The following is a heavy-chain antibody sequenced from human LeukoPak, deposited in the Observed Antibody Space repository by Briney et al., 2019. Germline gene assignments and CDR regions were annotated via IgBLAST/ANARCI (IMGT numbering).Heavy chain of an antibody. V-gene: IGHV1-69*04. J-gene: IGHJ6*02. CDR2: IIPILGIA. D-gene: IGHD3-22*01. CDR3: AVYSYDSSGYYWGDYYYGMDV. CDR1: GGTFSGYA. Sequence: SVKVSCKASGGTFSGYAMSWVRQAPGQGLEWMGRIIPILGIANYAQKFQGRVTITADKSTSTAYMELSSLRSDDTAVYYCAVYSYDSSGYYWGDYYYGMDVWGQGTTVTVSS.